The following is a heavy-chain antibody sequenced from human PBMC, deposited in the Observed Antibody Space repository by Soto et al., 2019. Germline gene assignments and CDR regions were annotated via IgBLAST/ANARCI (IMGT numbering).Heavy chain of an antibody. CDR3: ARDVIAVAGPDYYGMDV. D-gene: IGHD6-19*01. V-gene: IGHV1-18*01. Sequence: QVQLVQSGAEVKKPGASVKVSCKASGYTFTSYGISWVRQAPGQGLEWMGWISAYNGNTNYAQKLQGRVTMTTDTSTRTAYMELRSLRSDDTAVYYCARDVIAVAGPDYYGMDVWGQGTTVTVSS. CDR2: ISAYNGNT. J-gene: IGHJ6*02. CDR1: GYTFTSYG.